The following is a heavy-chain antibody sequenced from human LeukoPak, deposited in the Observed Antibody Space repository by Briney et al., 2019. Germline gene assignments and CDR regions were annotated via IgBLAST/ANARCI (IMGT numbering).Heavy chain of an antibody. Sequence: GGSLRLSCAASGFIFSDFWMSWVRQAPGKGLECVASTNEAGGDKLYVDSVKGRFTISRDNSKNSLSLQMNSLTAEDTAIYYCAIVTTGRGAFGSWGQGTLASVSS. CDR1: GFIFSDFW. J-gene: IGHJ4*02. D-gene: IGHD1-1*01. V-gene: IGHV3-7*01. CDR2: TNEAGGDK. CDR3: AIVTTGRGAFGS.